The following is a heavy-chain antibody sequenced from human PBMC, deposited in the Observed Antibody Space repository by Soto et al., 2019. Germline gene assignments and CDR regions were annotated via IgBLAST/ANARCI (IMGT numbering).Heavy chain of an antibody. Sequence: VASVKVSCKASGGTFSSYAISWVRQAPGQGLEWMGGIIPIFGTANYAQKFQGRVTITADESTSTAYMELSSLRSEDTAVYYCARDFRPYNWFDPWGQGTLVTVSS. V-gene: IGHV1-69*13. J-gene: IGHJ5*02. CDR3: ARDFRPYNWFDP. CDR2: IIPIFGTA. CDR1: GGTFSSYA.